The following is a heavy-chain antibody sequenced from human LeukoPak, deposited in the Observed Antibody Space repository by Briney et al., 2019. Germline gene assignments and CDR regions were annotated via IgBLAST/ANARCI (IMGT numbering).Heavy chain of an antibody. V-gene: IGHV3-43*02. CDR2: NSGDGVRT. Sequence: GGSLRLSCAASGFTFDEYAIHWVRQAPGKGLEGVSHNSGDGVRTFYRDSVRDRFTISRDNSKNSLYLQMNSLRTEDTALYYCAKDLTSVYDAFNIWGQGTMVTVSS. J-gene: IGHJ3*02. CDR3: AKDLTSVYDAFNI. CDR1: GFTFDEYA.